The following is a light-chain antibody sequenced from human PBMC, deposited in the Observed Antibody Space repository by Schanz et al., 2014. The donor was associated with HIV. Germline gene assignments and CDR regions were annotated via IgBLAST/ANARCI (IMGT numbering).Light chain of an antibody. Sequence: DIQMTQSPSTLSASVGDRVTITCRASQSISGWLAWFQQKPGKAPKILIYKASNLESGVPSRFSGSGSGTEFTPTISSLQPDDFATYYCQQYAVSSWTFGLGTRV. CDR3: QQYAVSSWT. CDR2: KAS. CDR1: QSISGW. V-gene: IGKV1-5*03. J-gene: IGKJ1*01.